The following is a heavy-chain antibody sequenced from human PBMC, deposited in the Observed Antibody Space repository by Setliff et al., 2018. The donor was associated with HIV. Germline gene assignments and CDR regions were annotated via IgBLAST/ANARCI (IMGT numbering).Heavy chain of an antibody. CDR2: IFYSGSA. CDR1: GGAFNTSSSY. V-gene: IGHV4-39*01. J-gene: IGHJ1*01. D-gene: IGHD2-21*02. CDR3: ARQYGAVKSVVTVVAKYFPH. Sequence: SETLSLTCTVSGGAFNTSSSYWGWIRQPPGKGLEYIGGIFYSGSAYYNPSLKSRVTISVDTSKNQLSLKLSSVTAADTAVYYCARQYGAVKSVVTVVAKYFPHWGQGTLVTVSS.